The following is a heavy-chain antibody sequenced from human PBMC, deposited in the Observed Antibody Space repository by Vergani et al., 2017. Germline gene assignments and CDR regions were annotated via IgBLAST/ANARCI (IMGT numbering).Heavy chain of an antibody. CDR1: GGSISSYY. J-gene: IGHJ6*02. CDR2: IYYSGST. Sequence: QLQLQESGPGLVKPSETLSLTCTVSGGSISSYYWSWIRQPPGKGLEWIGYIYYSGSTNYNPSLKSRVTISVDTSKNQFSLKLSSVTAEDTAVYYCARGGPRYCGGDCGPLYYYDGMDVWGQGTTVTVSS. CDR3: ARGGPRYCGGDCGPLYYYDGMDV. V-gene: IGHV4-59*01. D-gene: IGHD2-21*02.